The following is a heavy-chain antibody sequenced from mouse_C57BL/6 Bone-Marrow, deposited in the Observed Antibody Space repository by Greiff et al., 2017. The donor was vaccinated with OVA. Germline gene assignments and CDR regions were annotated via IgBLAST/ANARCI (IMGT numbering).Heavy chain of an antibody. J-gene: IGHJ3*01. D-gene: IGHD2-3*01. CDR2: IDPENGDT. Sequence: EVMLVESGAELVRPGASVKLSCTASGFNIKDDYMHWVKQRPEQGLEWIGWIDPENGDTEYASKFQGKATITADTSSNTAYLQLSSLTSEDTAVYYCTTRWLLQTFAYWGQGTLVTVSA. CDR3: TTRWLLQTFAY. CDR1: GFNIKDDY. V-gene: IGHV14-4*01.